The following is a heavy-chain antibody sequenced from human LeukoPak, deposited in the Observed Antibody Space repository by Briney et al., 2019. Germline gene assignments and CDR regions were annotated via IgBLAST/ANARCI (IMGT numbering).Heavy chain of an antibody. Sequence: GGSLRLSCAASGFTFSSCAMSWVRQAPGKGLEWVSAISGSGGSTYYADSVKGRFTISRDNSKNTLYLQMSSLRAEDTAVYYCGYGDYYYYGMDVWGQGTTVTVSS. CDR3: GYGDYYYYGMDV. CDR2: ISGSGGST. J-gene: IGHJ6*02. CDR1: GFTFSSCA. D-gene: IGHD4-17*01. V-gene: IGHV3-23*01.